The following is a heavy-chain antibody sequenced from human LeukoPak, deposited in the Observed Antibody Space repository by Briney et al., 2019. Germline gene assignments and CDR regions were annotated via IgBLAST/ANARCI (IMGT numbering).Heavy chain of an antibody. CDR3: ARDHVIDFWSGPPNDWFDP. CDR2: IYTSGST. D-gene: IGHD3-3*01. Sequence: KTSETLSLTYTVSGGSISSYYWSWIRQPAGKGLEWIGRIYTSGSTNYNPSLKSRVTMSVDTSKNQFSLKLSSVTAADTAVYYCARDHVIDFWSGPPNDWFDPWGQGTLVTVSS. J-gene: IGHJ5*02. CDR1: GGSISSYY. V-gene: IGHV4-4*07.